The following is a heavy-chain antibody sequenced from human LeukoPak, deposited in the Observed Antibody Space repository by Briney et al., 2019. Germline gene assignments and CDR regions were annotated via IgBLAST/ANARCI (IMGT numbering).Heavy chain of an antibody. Sequence: SETLSLTCTVSGGSISSYYWSWIRQPPGKGLEWIGYIYYSGSTNYNPSLKSRVTISVDTSKKQFSLKLRSVTAADTAVYYCARDSEVVGASDYYYYYMDVWGKGTTVTISS. CDR2: IYYSGST. D-gene: IGHD1-26*01. CDR1: GGSISSYY. CDR3: ARDSEVVGASDYYYYYMDV. V-gene: IGHV4-59*01. J-gene: IGHJ6*03.